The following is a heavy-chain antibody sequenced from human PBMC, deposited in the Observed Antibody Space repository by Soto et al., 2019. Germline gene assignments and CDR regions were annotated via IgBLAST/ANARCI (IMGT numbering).Heavy chain of an antibody. CDR3: ARGELLWFGELLR. CDR1: GYTFTSYE. J-gene: IGHJ4*02. V-gene: IGHV1-8*01. Sequence: QVQLVQSGAEVKKPGASVKVSRKASGYTFTSYEINWVRQATGQGLEWMGWMNPNSGDTGYAQKFQGRVTMTRNTSISTAYMELSSLRSEDTAVYYCARGELLWFGELLRWGQGTLVTVSS. CDR2: MNPNSGDT. D-gene: IGHD3-10*01.